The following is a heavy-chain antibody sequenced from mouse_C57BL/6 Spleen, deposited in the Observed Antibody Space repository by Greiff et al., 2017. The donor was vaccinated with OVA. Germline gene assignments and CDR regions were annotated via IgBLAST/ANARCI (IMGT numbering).Heavy chain of an antibody. CDR2: IDPETGGT. CDR1: GYTFTDYE. J-gene: IGHJ1*03. V-gene: IGHV1-15*01. CDR3: TRTTTTVVDWYFDV. Sequence: QVQLQQSGAELVRPGASVTLSCKASGYTFTDYEMHWVKQTPVHGLEWIGAIDPETGGTAYNQKFKGKAILTADKSSSTAYMELRSLTSEDSAVYYCTRTTTTVVDWYFDVWGTGTTVTVSS. D-gene: IGHD1-1*01.